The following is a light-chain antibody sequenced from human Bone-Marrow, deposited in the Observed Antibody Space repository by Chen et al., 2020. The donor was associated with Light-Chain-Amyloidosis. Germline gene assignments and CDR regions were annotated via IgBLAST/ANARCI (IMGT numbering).Light chain of an antibody. V-gene: IGKV1-39*01. Sequence: DILMTQSPSSLSAPVGDRVTITCRASQDIRGVLNWYQQKPGKAPNLLIHASSTLQSGVPSRVGGRRSGTDFTRTISSLPPEGFATYYCQQSHSRPLTVGGGSKVENK. J-gene: IGKJ4*01. CDR3: QQSHSRPLT. CDR2: ASS. CDR1: QDIRGV.